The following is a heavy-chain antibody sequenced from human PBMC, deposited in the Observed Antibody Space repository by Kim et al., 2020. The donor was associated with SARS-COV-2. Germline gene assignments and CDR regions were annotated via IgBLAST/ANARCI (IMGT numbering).Heavy chain of an antibody. CDR3: ARESNTAGGDWFDP. CDR1: GGSISSYY. V-gene: IGHV4-59*01. D-gene: IGHD5-18*01. J-gene: IGHJ5*02. Sequence: SETLSLTCTVSGGSISSYYWSWIRQPPGKGLEWIGYIYYSGSTNYNPSLKSRVTISVDTSKNQFSLKLSSVTAADTAVYYCARESNTAGGDWFDPWGQGTLVTVSS. CDR2: IYYSGST.